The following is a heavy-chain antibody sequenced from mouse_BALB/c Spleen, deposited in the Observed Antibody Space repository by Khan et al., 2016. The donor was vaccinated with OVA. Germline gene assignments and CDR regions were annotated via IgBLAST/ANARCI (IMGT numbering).Heavy chain of an antibody. J-gene: IGHJ4*01. Sequence: EVELVESGGGLVEPGGSLKLSCSASGFTFSTYAMSWVRQTPEKRLECVATISTGGHYTFYPDSVKGRFTISRDNAKNTLYLQMSSLRSEDTAMYYCARSLVDYHAMDYWGQGTSVTVSS. CDR1: GFTFSTYA. CDR2: ISTGGHYT. V-gene: IGHV5-9-3*01. CDR3: ARSLVDYHAMDY. D-gene: IGHD2-2*01.